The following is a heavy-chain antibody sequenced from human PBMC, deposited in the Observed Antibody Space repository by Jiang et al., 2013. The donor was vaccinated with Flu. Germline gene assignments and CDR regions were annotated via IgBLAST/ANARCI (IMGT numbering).Heavy chain of an antibody. J-gene: IGHJ6*02. CDR2: IYGGGAT. V-gene: IGHV3-66*01. Sequence: AASGLRVSDNYMTWVRQAPGKGLEWVSIIYGGGATYYAESVRGRFTISRDNSKNTLFLHMSNLRADDTAVYYCARDRQVDASGYYYYYYGIDVWGQGTTVTVSS. CDR3: ARDRQVDASGYYYYYYGIDV. CDR1: GLRVSDNY. D-gene: IGHD5-12*01.